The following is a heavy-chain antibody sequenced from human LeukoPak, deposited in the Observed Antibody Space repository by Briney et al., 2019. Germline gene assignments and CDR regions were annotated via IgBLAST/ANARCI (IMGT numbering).Heavy chain of an antibody. V-gene: IGHV4-34*01. CDR2: INHSGST. Sequence: MPSETLSLTCAVYGGSFSGYYWSCIRQPPGKGLEWVGEINHSGSTNYNPSLKSRVTISVDTSKNQFSLKLSSVTAADTAVYYCARVTGATPNFDYWGQGTLVTVSS. CDR1: GGSFSGYY. J-gene: IGHJ4*02. CDR3: ARVTGATPNFDY. D-gene: IGHD1-26*01.